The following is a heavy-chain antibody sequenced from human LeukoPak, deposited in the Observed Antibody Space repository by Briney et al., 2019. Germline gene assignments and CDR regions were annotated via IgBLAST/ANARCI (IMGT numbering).Heavy chain of an antibody. Sequence: SVKVSCKASGGTFSSYAISRVRQAPGQGLEWMGGIIPIFGTANYAQKFQGRVTITADESTSTAHMELSSLRSEDTAVYYCARSTLSTTVTPGAFDIWGQGTMVTVSS. V-gene: IGHV1-69*13. J-gene: IGHJ3*02. CDR2: IIPIFGTA. CDR1: GGTFSSYA. D-gene: IGHD4-11*01. CDR3: ARSTLSTTVTPGAFDI.